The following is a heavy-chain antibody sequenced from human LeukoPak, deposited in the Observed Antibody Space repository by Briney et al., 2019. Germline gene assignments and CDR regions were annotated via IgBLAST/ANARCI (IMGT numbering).Heavy chain of an antibody. CDR1: GYTFISYG. D-gene: IGHD4-17*01. J-gene: IGHJ4*02. CDR2: ISAYSGNT. CDR3: ARDLADYGDYGPDY. Sequence: ASVKVSCKASGYTFISYGITWVREAPGQRREWMGWISAYSGNTNYAQKLQGRVTMTTDTSTSTDYMELRSLRSDDTAVYCCARDLADYGDYGPDYWGQGTLVTVSS. V-gene: IGHV1-18*01.